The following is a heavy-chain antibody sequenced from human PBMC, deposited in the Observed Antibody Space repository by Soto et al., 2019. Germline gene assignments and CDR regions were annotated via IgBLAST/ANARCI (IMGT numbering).Heavy chain of an antibody. CDR2: ISYDGSNK. D-gene: IGHD4-17*01. CDR3: AKGAGAYGYGMDV. Sequence: QVQLVESGGGVVQPGRSLRLSCAASGFTFSSYGMHWVRQAPGKGLEWVAVISYDGSNKYYADSVKGGFTISRDNSKNTLYLEMSRLRAEDTAVYYGAKGAGAYGYGMDVWGQGTTVTVSS. J-gene: IGHJ6*02. CDR1: GFTFSSYG. V-gene: IGHV3-30*18.